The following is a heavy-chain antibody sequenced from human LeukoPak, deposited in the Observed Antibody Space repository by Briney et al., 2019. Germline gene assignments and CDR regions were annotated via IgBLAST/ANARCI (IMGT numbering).Heavy chain of an antibody. CDR1: GFPISSHY. V-gene: IGHV3-53*01. CDR2: IYRSGGT. CDR3: TRTIPPAH. D-gene: IGHD5-24*01. Sequence: SGGSLRLSCTASGFPISSHYISWVRQAPGKGLDWVSVIYRSGGTYFADSVKGRFTVSRDDSKNTVSLQMNSLRAEDTAVYYCTRTIPPAHWGQGTLVTVSS. J-gene: IGHJ4*02.